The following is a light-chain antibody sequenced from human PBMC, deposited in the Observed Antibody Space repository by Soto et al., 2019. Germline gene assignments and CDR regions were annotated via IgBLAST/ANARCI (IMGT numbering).Light chain of an antibody. V-gene: IGKV3-15*01. CDR1: QSVSSN. J-gene: IGKJ2*01. CDR2: GAS. CDR3: QQYNIWPPYT. Sequence: EIVMTQSPVTLSVSPGERATLSCRAIQSVSSNCAWYQQKPGQAPRLLIYGASTRATGIPARFSGSGSGTEFTLTISSLQSEDFAVYYCQQYNIWPPYTFGQGTKLEIK.